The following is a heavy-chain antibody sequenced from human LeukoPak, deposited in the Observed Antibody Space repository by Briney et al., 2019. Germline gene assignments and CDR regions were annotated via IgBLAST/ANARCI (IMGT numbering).Heavy chain of an antibody. CDR1: GYTLTELS. CDR2: FDPEDGET. CDR3: ARDYSTEDAFDI. D-gene: IGHD1-26*01. Sequence: ASVEVSCKVSGYTLTELSMHWVRQAPGKGLEWMGGFDPEDGETIYAQTFQGRVTMTEDTSTDTAYMELSSLRSEDTAVYYCARDYSTEDAFDIWGQGTMVTVSS. J-gene: IGHJ3*02. V-gene: IGHV1-24*01.